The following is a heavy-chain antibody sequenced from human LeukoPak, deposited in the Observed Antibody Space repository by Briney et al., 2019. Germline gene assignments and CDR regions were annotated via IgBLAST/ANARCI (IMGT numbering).Heavy chain of an antibody. CDR3: ARFYSSSWYYYYYMDV. J-gene: IGHJ6*03. V-gene: IGHV3-7*01. D-gene: IGHD6-13*01. Sequence: GGSLRLSCAASGITFRIYWMSWVRQAPGKGLEWVANIKEDGSEKYYVDSVKGRFTMSRDNAKNSLYLQMNSLRAEDTAVYYCARFYSSSWYYYYYMDVWGKGTTVTISS. CDR1: GITFRIYW. CDR2: IKEDGSEK.